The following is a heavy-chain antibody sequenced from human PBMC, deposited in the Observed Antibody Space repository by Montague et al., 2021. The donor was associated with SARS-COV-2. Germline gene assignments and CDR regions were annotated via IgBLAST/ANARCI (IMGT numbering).Heavy chain of an antibody. Sequence: SETLSLTCAVYGGSFSGYYWSWFRQPPGKGLGWIGYISDSGSTNYNPSLTSRATMSVDTSKNQSSLKVNSVTAADTAVYYCARHYSATLPAVYWGQGTLVTVSS. V-gene: IGHV4-59*08. J-gene: IGHJ4*02. D-gene: IGHD2-15*01. CDR2: ISDSGST. CDR3: ARHYSATLPAVY. CDR1: GGSFSGYY.